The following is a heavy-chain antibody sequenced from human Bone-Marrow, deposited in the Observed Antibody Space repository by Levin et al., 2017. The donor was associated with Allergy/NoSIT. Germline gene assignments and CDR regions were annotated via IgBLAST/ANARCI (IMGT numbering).Heavy chain of an antibody. CDR1: GFTFSSHD. Sequence: AGGSLRLSCAASGFTFSSHDMNWVRQTPGKGLEWVSGISTSGGSTYYTDSVKGRFTISRDNSKNTLFLQMNGLRADDTAVYYCARGVRTSGVWGQGTTVTVSS. D-gene: IGHD3-10*01. CDR2: ISTSGGST. J-gene: IGHJ6*02. CDR3: ARGVRTSGV. V-gene: IGHV3-23*01.